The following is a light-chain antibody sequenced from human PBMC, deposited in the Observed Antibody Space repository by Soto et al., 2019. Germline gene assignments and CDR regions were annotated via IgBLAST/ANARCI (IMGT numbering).Light chain of an antibody. CDR3: CSYAGSSTLV. Sequence: ALTQPASVSGSPGQSITISCTGTSSDVGNYNLVSWYQQHPGKAPKLMIYEGSKRPSGVSSRFSGSKSGNTASLTISGLQADYEADYYCCSYAGSSTLVFGTMTEVTVL. J-gene: IGLJ1*01. V-gene: IGLV2-23*01. CDR2: EGS. CDR1: SSDVGNYNL.